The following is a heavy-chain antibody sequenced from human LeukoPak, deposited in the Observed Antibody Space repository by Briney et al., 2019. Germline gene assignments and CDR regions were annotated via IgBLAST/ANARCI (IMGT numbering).Heavy chain of an antibody. CDR1: GFTFSSYS. CDR2: ISNSGDSI. V-gene: IGHV3-23*01. D-gene: IGHD6-13*01. J-gene: IGHJ4*02. CDR3: AKETRGSDWYPFDY. Sequence: PGGSLRLSCAASGFTFSSYSMNWVRQAPGKGLEWVSSISNSGDSIYYADSVKGRFTISRDNSKNTLSLQMNSLRAEDTAVYYCAKETRGSDWYPFDYWGQGALVTVSS.